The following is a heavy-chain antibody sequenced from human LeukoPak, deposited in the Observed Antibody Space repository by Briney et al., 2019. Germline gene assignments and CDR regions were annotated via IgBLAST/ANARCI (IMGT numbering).Heavy chain of an antibody. CDR1: GGSISSSSYY. CDR2: IYYSGST. V-gene: IGHV4-39*01. CDR3: ARHFSGIADNWFDP. Sequence: SETLSLTCTVSGGSISSSSYYWGWIRRPPGKGLEWIGSIYYSGSTYYNPSLKSRVTISVDTSKNQFSLKLSSVTAADTAVYYCARHFSGIADNWFDPWGQGTLVTVSS. J-gene: IGHJ5*02. D-gene: IGHD6-13*01.